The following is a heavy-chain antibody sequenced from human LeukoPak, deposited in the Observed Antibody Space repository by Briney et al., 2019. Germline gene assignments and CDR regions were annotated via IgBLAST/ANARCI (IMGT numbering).Heavy chain of an antibody. CDR3: AGDLGSSGWYWDH. CDR1: EFTFNSYA. V-gene: IGHV3-30*04. D-gene: IGHD6-19*01. CDR2: ISYDGSSK. J-gene: IGHJ4*02. Sequence: GRSLRPSCAASEFTFNSYAMHWVRQAPGKGLEWVAVISYDGSSKYYADSVKGRFTISRDNSKNTLYLQMNSLRTEDTAVYYCAGDLGSSGWYWDHWGQGTLVTVSS.